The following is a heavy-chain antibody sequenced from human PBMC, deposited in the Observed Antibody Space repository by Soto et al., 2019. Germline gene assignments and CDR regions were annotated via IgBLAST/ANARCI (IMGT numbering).Heavy chain of an antibody. CDR1: GFTFSSYE. Sequence: GGSVRLSCAASGFTFSSYEMNWVRQAAGKGLEWVSYISSSGSTIYYADSVKGRFTISRDNAKNSLYLQMNSLRAEDTAVYYCASGLAYCGGDCSSHYYGMDVWGQGTTFTVSS. V-gene: IGHV3-48*03. J-gene: IGHJ6*02. CDR3: ASGLAYCGGDCSSHYYGMDV. D-gene: IGHD2-21*02. CDR2: ISSSGSTI.